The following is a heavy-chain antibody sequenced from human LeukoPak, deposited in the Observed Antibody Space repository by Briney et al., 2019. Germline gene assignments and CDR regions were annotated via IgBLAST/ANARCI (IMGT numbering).Heavy chain of an antibody. CDR1: GYTFSYRY. J-gene: IGHJ3*02. Sequence: SVKVSCKASGYTFSYRYLHWVRQAPGQALEWVGWITPFNGNTNYAQKFQDRVTITRDRSMSTAYMELSSLRSEDTAMYYCAGSFTGYSSSWSRGAFDIWGQGTMVTVSS. CDR2: ITPFNGNT. CDR3: AGSFTGYSSSWSRGAFDI. V-gene: IGHV1-45*02. D-gene: IGHD6-13*01.